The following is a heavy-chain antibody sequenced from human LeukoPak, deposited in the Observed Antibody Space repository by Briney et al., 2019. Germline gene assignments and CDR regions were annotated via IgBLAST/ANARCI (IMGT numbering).Heavy chain of an antibody. CDR2: ISSSSSYI. V-gene: IGHV3-21*01. Sequence: SSISSSSSYIYYADSVKGLFTISTYNAKNSLFLQMSSLRAEDTAVYYCVRGLSTVTPDYWGQGTLVTVSS. D-gene: IGHD4-17*01. CDR3: VRGLSTVTPDY. J-gene: IGHJ4*02.